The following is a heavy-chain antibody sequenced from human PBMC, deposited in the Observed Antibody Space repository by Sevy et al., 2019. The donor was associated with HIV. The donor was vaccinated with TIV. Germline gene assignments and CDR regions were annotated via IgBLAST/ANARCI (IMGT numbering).Heavy chain of an antibody. J-gene: IGHJ5*02. CDR1: GGSISSSNW. D-gene: IGHD3-10*01. Sequence: SETLSLTCGVSGGSISSSNWWHWVRQPPGEGLEWIGEIYHSGSTNYNPSLKSRVTISVDNSKNQFSLKLNSVTAADTAVYYCSRGFDTPRGFDPWGQGTLVTVSS. CDR3: SRGFDTPRGFDP. V-gene: IGHV4-4*02. CDR2: IYHSGST.